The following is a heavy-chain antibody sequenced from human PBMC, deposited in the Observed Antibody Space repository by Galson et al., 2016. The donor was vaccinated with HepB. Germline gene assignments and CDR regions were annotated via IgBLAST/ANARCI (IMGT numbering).Heavy chain of an antibody. J-gene: IGHJ3*02. Sequence: SLRLSCAVSGINFRNYGMHWVRQAPGKGLEWIANIKGDGSKIQYVDSVRGRFTISRDNVKNLLYLQMNSLRAEDTAVYYCARDRNYYDGSSYYDVFDIWGQGTMVTVSS. CDR2: IKGDGSKI. V-gene: IGHV3-7*03. CDR3: ARDRNYYDGSSYYDVFDI. CDR1: GINFRNYG. D-gene: IGHD3-22*01.